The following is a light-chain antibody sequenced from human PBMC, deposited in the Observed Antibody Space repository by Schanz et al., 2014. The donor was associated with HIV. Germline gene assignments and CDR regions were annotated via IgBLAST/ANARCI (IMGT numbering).Light chain of an antibody. Sequence: QSVLTQPPSVSAAPGQNFTISCTGSSSNIGTDYGVHWYQQLPGTAPQLLIYGNTNRPSGVPDRFSGSKSGTSASLAITGLQAEDEADYYCQSYDSSLSGVVFGGGTKLTVL. CDR3: QSYDSSLSGVV. CDR2: GNT. J-gene: IGLJ2*01. V-gene: IGLV1-40*01. CDR1: SSNIGTDYG.